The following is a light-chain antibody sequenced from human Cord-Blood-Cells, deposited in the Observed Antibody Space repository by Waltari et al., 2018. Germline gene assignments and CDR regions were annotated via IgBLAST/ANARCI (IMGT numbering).Light chain of an antibody. CDR3: CSYAGSSTFV. CDR2: EGS. V-gene: IGLV2-23*01. CDR1: SSDVGSYNL. Sequence: QSALTQPASASGSPGPSITIPCTGPSSDVGSYNLVSWYQQHPGKAPKLMIYEGSKRPSGVSNRFSGSKSGNTASLTISGLQAEDEADYYCCSYAGSSTFVFGTGTKVTVL. J-gene: IGLJ1*01.